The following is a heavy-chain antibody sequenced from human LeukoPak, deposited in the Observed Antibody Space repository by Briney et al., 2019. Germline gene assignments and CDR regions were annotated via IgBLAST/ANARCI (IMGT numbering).Heavy chain of an antibody. Sequence: SETLSLTCTVSGGSISSSSYYWGWIRQPPGKGLEWIGSIYYSGSTYYNPSLKSRVTISVDTSKNQFSLKLSSVTAADTAVYYWARLVGVGVGGTGGGDFDYWGQGTLVTVSS. D-gene: IGHD6-19*01. CDR3: ARLVGVGVGGTGGGDFDY. V-gene: IGHV4-39*01. J-gene: IGHJ4*02. CDR1: GGSISSSSYY. CDR2: IYYSGST.